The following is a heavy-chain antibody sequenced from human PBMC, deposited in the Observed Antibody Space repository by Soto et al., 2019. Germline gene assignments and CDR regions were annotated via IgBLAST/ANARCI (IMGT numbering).Heavy chain of an antibody. D-gene: IGHD2-2*02. CDR2: ISAYNGNT. CDR3: ARDWGVVPAAIRYFDY. V-gene: IGHV1-18*01. J-gene: IGHJ4*02. CDR1: GYTFTSYG. Sequence: SSVKVSCKASGYTFTSYGISWVRQAPGQGLEWMGWISAYNGNTNYAQKLQGRVTMTTDTSTSTAYMELRSLRSDDTAVYYCARDWGVVPAAIRYFDYWGQGTLVTVSS.